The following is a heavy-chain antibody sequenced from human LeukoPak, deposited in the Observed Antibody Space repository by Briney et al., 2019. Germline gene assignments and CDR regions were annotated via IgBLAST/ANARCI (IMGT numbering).Heavy chain of an antibody. J-gene: IGHJ6*03. CDR2: INHSGST. D-gene: IGHD2-2*01. Sequence: SETLSLTCAVYGGSFSGYYWSWIRKPPGKGLEWIGEINHSGSTNYNPSLKSRVTISVDTSKNQFSLKLSSVTAADTAVYYCARVRLYQSYYYYYYMDVWGKGTTVTISS. CDR3: ARVRLYQSYYYYYYMDV. V-gene: IGHV4-34*01. CDR1: GGSFSGYY.